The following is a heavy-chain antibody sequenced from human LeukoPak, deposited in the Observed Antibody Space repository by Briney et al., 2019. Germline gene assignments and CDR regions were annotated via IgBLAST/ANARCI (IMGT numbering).Heavy chain of an antibody. J-gene: IGHJ4*02. CDR2: IYYSGSS. CDR1: GGSLSSHY. Sequence: SETLSLTCTVSGGSLSSHYWNWVRQPPGKGLEWIAFIYYSGSSSYSPSLKSRVTISVDTSKNQFSLKLTSVTAADTAVYYCARGRLREAFGYWGQGTLVTVSS. CDR3: ARGRLREAFGY. V-gene: IGHV4-59*08.